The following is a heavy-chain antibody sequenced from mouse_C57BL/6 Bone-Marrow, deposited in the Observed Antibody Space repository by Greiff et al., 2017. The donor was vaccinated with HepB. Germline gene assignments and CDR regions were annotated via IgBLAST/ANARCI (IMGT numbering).Heavy chain of an antibody. V-gene: IGHV1-15*01. CDR1: GYTFTDYE. J-gene: IGHJ2*01. CDR2: IDPETGGT. CDR3: TRSTVVADY. Sequence: QVQLKESGAELVRPGASVTLSCKASGYTFTDYEMHWVKQTPVHGLEWIGPIDPETGGTAYNQKFKGKAILTADKSSSTAYMELRSLTSEDSAVYYCTRSTVVADYWGQGTTLTVSS. D-gene: IGHD1-1*01.